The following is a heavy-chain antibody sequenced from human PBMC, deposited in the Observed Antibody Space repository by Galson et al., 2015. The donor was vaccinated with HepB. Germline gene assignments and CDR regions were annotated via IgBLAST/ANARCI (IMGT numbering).Heavy chain of an antibody. CDR2: ISAYNGNT. CDR3: ARDLIGRAAAGRQSYYYCGMDV. V-gene: IGHV1-18*04. CDR1: GYTFTSYG. D-gene: IGHD6-13*01. Sequence: SVKVSCKASGYTFTSYGISWVRQAPGQGLEWMGWISAYNGNTNYAQKLQGRVTMTTDTSTSTAYMELRSLRSDDTAVYYCARDLIGRAAAGRQSYYYCGMDVWGQGTTVTVSS. J-gene: IGHJ6*02.